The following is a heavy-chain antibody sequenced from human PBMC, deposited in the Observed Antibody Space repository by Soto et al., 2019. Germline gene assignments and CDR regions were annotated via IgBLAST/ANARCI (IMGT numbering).Heavy chain of an antibody. CDR3: ARPYGGKIGDAPDL. D-gene: IGHD2-15*01. Sequence: GGSLRLSCAASGFTFSIYGMGWVGQVPGKGLEWVSTISDSGDSAYYADSVKGRFTISRDNSKNTLYLQMNSLRAEDTAVYYCARPYGGKIGDAPDLWGQGTMVTVSS. CDR2: ISDSGDSA. J-gene: IGHJ3*01. CDR1: GFTFSIYG. V-gene: IGHV3-23*01.